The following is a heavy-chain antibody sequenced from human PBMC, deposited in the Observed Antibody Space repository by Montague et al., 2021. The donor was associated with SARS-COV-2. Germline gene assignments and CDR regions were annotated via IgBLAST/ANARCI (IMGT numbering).Heavy chain of an antibody. Sequence: SETLSLTCAVYGGSFSGHYWNWIRQPPGKGLEWIGEINHSGSTNNNPSLKSRVTMSVDTSKNQFSLKLRSLTAADTAVYYCARGADYDFWSGFLRYKWFGPWGQGTPVIVSS. V-gene: IGHV4-34*01. CDR1: GGSFSGHY. CDR3: ARGADYDFWSGFLRYKWFGP. D-gene: IGHD3-3*01. CDR2: INHSGST. J-gene: IGHJ5*02.